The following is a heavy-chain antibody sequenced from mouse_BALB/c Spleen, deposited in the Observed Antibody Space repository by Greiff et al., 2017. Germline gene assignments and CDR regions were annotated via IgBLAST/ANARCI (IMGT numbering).Heavy chain of an antibody. V-gene: IGHV1-15*01. D-gene: IGHD1-1*01. Sequence: VQLVESGAELVRPGASVTLSCKASGYTFTDYEMHWVKQTPVHGLEWIGAIDPETGGTAYNQKFKGKATLTADKSSSTAYMELRSLTSEDSAVYYCTRPRTLYGPSYWYFDVWGAGTTVTVSS. CDR3: TRPRTLYGPSYWYFDV. CDR1: GYTFTDYE. J-gene: IGHJ1*01. CDR2: IDPETGGT.